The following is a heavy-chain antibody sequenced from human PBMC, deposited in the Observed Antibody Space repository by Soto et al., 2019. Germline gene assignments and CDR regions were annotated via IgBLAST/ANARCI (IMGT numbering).Heavy chain of an antibody. Sequence: QVQLVQSGAEVKKPGSSVKVSCKASGGTFSSYAISWVRQAPGQGLEWMGGIIPIFDTANYAQKFQGRVTITADESTSTAYMELSSLRSEDTAVYYCARDDCSGGSCYSSYYYYGMDVWGQGTTVTVSS. CDR2: IIPIFDTA. V-gene: IGHV1-69*01. CDR3: ARDDCSGGSCYSSYYYYGMDV. D-gene: IGHD2-15*01. J-gene: IGHJ6*02. CDR1: GGTFSSYA.